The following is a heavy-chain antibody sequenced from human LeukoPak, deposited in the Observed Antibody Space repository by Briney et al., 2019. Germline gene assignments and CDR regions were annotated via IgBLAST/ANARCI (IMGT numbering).Heavy chain of an antibody. CDR3: ARAIGSSWYYYYYYMDV. Sequence: SETLSLTCTVSGGSISSYYWSWIRQPPGKGLEWIGYIYYSGSTNYNPSLKSRVTISVDTSKDQFSLKLSSVTAADTAVYYCARAIGSSWYYYYYYMDVWGKGTTVTVSS. J-gene: IGHJ6*03. D-gene: IGHD6-13*01. V-gene: IGHV4-59*01. CDR1: GGSISSYY. CDR2: IYYSGST.